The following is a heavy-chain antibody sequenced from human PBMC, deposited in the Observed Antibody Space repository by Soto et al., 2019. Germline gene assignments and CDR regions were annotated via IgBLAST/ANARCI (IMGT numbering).Heavy chain of an antibody. J-gene: IGHJ4*02. V-gene: IGHV3-30*18. CDR1: GFRFSSYG. D-gene: IGHD1-1*01. Sequence: GGSLRLSCRTSGFRFSSYGMHWVRQAPGKGPEWVSVISGDGSNTDYVDSVRGRFTVSRDNSKNTLFLQMNSLRPDDTAVYYCAKRATGTYFDYWGQGTLVTVSS. CDR3: AKRATGTYFDY. CDR2: ISGDGSNT.